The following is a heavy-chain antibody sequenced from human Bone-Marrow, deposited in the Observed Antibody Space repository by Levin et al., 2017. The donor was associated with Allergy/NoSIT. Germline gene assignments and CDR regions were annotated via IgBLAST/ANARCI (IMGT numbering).Heavy chain of an antibody. J-gene: IGHJ3*01. Sequence: AASVKVSCAASGFIFTRDSMSWVRQSPGKGLEWLSYINKSGVVMYYADSVKGCSTISRDNAKNSLYLQLNILSDDDTGVYFCARTSLSYESSGTYFGVFDLWGQGTTVIVSS. CDR1: GFIFTRDS. V-gene: IGHV3-48*02. CDR3: ARTSLSYESSGTYFGVFDL. CDR2: INKSGVVM. D-gene: IGHD6-25*01.